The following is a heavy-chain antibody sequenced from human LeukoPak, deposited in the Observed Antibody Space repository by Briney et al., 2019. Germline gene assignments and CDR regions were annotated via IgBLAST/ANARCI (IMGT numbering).Heavy chain of an antibody. CDR2: ISRSATRT. J-gene: IGHJ4*02. Sequence: PGGSLRLSCEDSGFNLSSYEMSWVRQAPGKGLEWVSYISRSATRTYYADSVKGRFTISRDNAKNSLYLQMNSLRLEDTAVYYCVTSQRDRLGDLSLYPGYFDYWGQGTLVTVSS. CDR3: VTSQRDRLGDLSLYPGYFDY. V-gene: IGHV3-48*03. CDR1: GFNLSSYE. D-gene: IGHD3-16*02.